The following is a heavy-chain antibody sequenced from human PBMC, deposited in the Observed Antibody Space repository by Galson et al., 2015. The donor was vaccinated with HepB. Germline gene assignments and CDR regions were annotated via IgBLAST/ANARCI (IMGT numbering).Heavy chain of an antibody. CDR1: GFTFSSYS. CDR3: ASIGGHLYWYFDL. J-gene: IGHJ2*01. D-gene: IGHD3-16*02. V-gene: IGHV3-21*01. CDR2: ISSSSSYI. Sequence: SLRLSCAASGFTFSSYSMNWVRQAPGKGLEWVSSISSSSSYIYYADSVKGRFTISRDNAKNSLYLQMNSLRAEDTAVYYCASIGGHLYWYFDLWGRGTLVTVSS.